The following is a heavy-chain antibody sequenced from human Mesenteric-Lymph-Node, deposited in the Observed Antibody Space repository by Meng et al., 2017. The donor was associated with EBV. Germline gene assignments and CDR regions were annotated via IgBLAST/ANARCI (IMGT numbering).Heavy chain of an antibody. CDR1: GFTFSSHS. CDR2: ITGNGGNT. D-gene: IGHD3-9*01. J-gene: IGHJ4*02. Sequence: EVQLLESGXGSVQPGGSLRLSCAASGFTFSSHSMSWVRQAPGKGLEWVSAITGNGGNTYYADSVKGRFTISRDNSKNTVYLQMNSLRAEDTAVYYCARLTDYWGQGTLVTVSS. CDR3: ARLTDY. V-gene: IGHV3-23*01.